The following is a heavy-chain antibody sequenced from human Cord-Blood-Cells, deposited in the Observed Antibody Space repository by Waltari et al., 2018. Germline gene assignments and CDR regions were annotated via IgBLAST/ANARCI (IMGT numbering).Heavy chain of an antibody. CDR1: GFTFSSYW. D-gene: IGHD6-6*01. CDR2: IKQDGREK. J-gene: IGHJ4*02. Sequence: EVQLVESGGGLVQPGGSLRLSCAASGFTFSSYWMIWVRQAPGKGREGVANIKQDGREKCDVDSVKGRFTISRDNAKNSLYLQMNSLRAEDTAVYYCARGAAARPNWGQGTLVTVSS. V-gene: IGHV3-7*04. CDR3: ARGAAARPN.